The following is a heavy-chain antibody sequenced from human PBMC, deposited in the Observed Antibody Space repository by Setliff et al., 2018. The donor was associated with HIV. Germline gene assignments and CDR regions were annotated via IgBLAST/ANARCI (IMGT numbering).Heavy chain of an antibody. D-gene: IGHD1-26*01. CDR2: FIPTYDTT. Sequence: SVKVSCKASGGTFSKHAVSWVRQAPGQGLEWMGSFIPTYDTTSYAREFQGRLTITADESTSTVYMDLSRLTSDDTAIFFCAKNKLGGAFDMWGQGAMVTVSS. V-gene: IGHV1-69*13. CDR1: GGTFSKHA. J-gene: IGHJ3*02. CDR3: AKNKLGGAFDM.